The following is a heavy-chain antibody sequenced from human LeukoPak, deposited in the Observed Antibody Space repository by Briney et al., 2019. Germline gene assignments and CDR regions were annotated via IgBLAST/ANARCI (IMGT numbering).Heavy chain of an antibody. Sequence: GASVKVSCKASGYTFTSYGISWVRQAPGQGLEWMGWISNYNGQTKYSQKFQGRVTVTTDTSTSTAYMELTRLTSDDTAVYYCARDKDLGAVAGTFDYWGQGTLVTVSS. CDR2: ISNYNGQT. V-gene: IGHV1-18*01. D-gene: IGHD6-19*01. CDR1: GYTFTSYG. J-gene: IGHJ4*02. CDR3: ARDKDLGAVAGTFDY.